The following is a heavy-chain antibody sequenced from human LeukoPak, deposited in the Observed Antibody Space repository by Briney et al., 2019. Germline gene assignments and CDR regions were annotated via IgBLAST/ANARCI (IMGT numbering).Heavy chain of an antibody. J-gene: IGHJ2*01. V-gene: IGHV3-7*03. CDR2: IKQDGSEK. Sequence: GGSLRLSCAASGFTFSTYWMGWVRQAPGKGLEWVANIKQDGSEKYYVDSVKGRFTISRDNAKNSLYLQMNSLRAEDTAVYYCAKDLFLWYFDLWAVAPWSLSPQ. CDR1: GFTFSTYW. D-gene: IGHD2/OR15-2a*01. CDR3: AKDLFLWYFDL.